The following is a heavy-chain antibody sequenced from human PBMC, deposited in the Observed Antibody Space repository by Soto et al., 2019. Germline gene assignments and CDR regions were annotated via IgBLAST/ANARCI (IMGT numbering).Heavy chain of an antibody. D-gene: IGHD3-22*01. CDR1: GVNFSSYA. J-gene: IGHJ5*02. Sequence: ASVKVSCKVSGVNFSSYASSWVRQAPGQGLEWMGGIIPIFGTANYAQKFQGRVTITADKSTSTAYMELSSLRSEDTAVYYCARVWGGYYDSSGYYPNDNWSDPWGQGTLVTVSS. CDR3: ARVWGGYYDSSGYYPNDNWSDP. CDR2: IIPIFGTA. V-gene: IGHV1-69*06.